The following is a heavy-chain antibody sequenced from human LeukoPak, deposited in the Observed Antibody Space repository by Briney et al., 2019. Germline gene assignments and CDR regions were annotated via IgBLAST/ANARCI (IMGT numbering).Heavy chain of an antibody. CDR1: GFTFSSYA. V-gene: IGHV3-23*01. Sequence: PGGSLRLSCAASGFTFSSYAMSWVRQAPGKGLEWVSAISGSGGSTYYADSVKDRFTISRDNSKNTLYLQMNSLRAEDTAVYYCAKAPSYGSGSYYTTWGQGTLVTVSS. CDR2: ISGSGGST. D-gene: IGHD3-10*01. J-gene: IGHJ5*02. CDR3: AKAPSYGSGSYYTT.